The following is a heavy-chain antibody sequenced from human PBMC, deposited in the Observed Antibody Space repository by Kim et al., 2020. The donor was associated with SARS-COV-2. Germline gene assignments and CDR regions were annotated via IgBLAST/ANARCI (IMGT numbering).Heavy chain of an antibody. D-gene: IGHD6-13*01. CDR1: GGSISSGGYS. CDR3: ARGLGIAAAGRDYYMDV. Sequence: SETLSLTCAVSGGSISSGGYSWSWIRQPPGKGLEWIGYIYHSGSTYYNPSLKSRVTISVDRSKNQFSLKLSSVTAADTAVYYCARGLGIAAAGRDYYMDVWGKGTTVTVSS. V-gene: IGHV4-30-2*01. J-gene: IGHJ6*03. CDR2: IYHSGST.